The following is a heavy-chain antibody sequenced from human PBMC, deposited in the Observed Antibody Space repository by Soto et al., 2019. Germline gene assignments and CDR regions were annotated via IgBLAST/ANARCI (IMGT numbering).Heavy chain of an antibody. Sequence: QITLKESGPTLVKPTQTLTLTCTFSGFSLSTSGVGVGWIRQPPGKALECLALIYWDDDKRYSPSLKSRLTITKDTSKNQVVLTMTNMDPVDTATYYCALSPYYYDSSGQKGAFDIWGQGTMVTVSS. J-gene: IGHJ3*02. V-gene: IGHV2-5*02. CDR2: IYWDDDK. CDR1: GFSLSTSGVG. D-gene: IGHD3-22*01. CDR3: ALSPYYYDSSGQKGAFDI.